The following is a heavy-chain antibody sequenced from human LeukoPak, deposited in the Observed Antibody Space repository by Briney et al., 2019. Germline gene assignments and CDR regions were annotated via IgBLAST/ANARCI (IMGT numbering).Heavy chain of an antibody. CDR1: GFTFSSYG. D-gene: IGHD2-15*01. CDR3: ARDVVFYGMDV. V-gene: IGHV3-33*08. Sequence: GGSLRLSCAASGFTFSSYGMHWVRQAPGKGLEWVAVIWYDGSNKYYADSVKGRFTTSRDNSKNTLYLQMNSLRAEDTAVYYCARDVVFYGMDVWGQGTTVTVSS. J-gene: IGHJ6*02. CDR2: IWYDGSNK.